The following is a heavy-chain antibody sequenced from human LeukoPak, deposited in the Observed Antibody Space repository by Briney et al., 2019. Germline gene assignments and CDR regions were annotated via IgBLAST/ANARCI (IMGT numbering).Heavy chain of an antibody. CDR1: GFTFSSYG. CDR2: IWYDGSNK. V-gene: IGHV3-33*08. Sequence: GGSLRLSCAASGFTFSSYGMHWVRQAPGKGLEWVAVIWYDGSNKYYADSVKGRFTISRDNSKNTLYLQMNSLRAEDTAVYYCARSWGTGVGAYDYFDYWGQGTLVTVSS. D-gene: IGHD1-26*01. J-gene: IGHJ4*02. CDR3: ARSWGTGVGAYDYFDY.